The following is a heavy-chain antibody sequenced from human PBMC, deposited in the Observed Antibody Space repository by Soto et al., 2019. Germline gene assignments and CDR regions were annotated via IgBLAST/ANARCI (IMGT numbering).Heavy chain of an antibody. CDR3: TTDEVYDFWSGYYRGMDV. J-gene: IGHJ6*02. Sequence: PGGSLRLSCAASGFTFSNAWMSWVRQAPGKGLEWVGRIKSKTDGGTTDYAAPVKGRFTISRDDSKNTLYLQMNSLKTEDTAVYYCTTDEVYDFWSGYYRGMDVWGQGTTVTVSS. CDR2: IKSKTDGGTT. V-gene: IGHV3-15*01. CDR1: GFTFSNAW. D-gene: IGHD3-3*01.